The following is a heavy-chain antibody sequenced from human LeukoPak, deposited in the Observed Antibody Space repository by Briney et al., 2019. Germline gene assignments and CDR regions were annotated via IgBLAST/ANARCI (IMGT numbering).Heavy chain of an antibody. Sequence: GGSLRLSCAASGFTFSGYWMTWLRQAPGKGPEWVANIDEDGSAKYYLGSVKGRFTISRDNAENSLYLQMNSLRAEDTAVYYCAREGEGDSSGYYEGYYYYMDVWGKGITVTVSS. CDR2: IDEDGSAK. V-gene: IGHV3-7*01. CDR1: GFTFSGYW. D-gene: IGHD3-22*01. J-gene: IGHJ6*03. CDR3: AREGEGDSSGYYEGYYYYMDV.